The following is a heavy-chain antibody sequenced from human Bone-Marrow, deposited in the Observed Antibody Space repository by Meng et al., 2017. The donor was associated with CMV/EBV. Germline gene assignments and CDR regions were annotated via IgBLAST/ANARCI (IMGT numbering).Heavy chain of an antibody. D-gene: IGHD3-22*01. CDR2: IYHSGST. Sequence: GSLRLSCAVSGGSISSSNWWSWVRQPPGKGLEWIGEIYHSGSTNYNPSLKSRVTISVDKSKNQFSLKLSSVTAADTAVYYCARDRKYYYDSSGYYYASVFVYWGRGTLVTFSS. J-gene: IGHJ4*02. CDR1: GGSISSSNW. CDR3: ARDRKYYYDSSGYYYASVFVY. V-gene: IGHV4-4*02.